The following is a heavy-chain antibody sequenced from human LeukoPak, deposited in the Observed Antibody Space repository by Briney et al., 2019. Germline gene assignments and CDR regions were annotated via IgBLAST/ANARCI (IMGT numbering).Heavy chain of an antibody. V-gene: IGHV3-23*01. CDR2: ISGSVSST. CDR1: GFTLSSYT. Sequence: PGGSLRLSCAAFGFTLSSYTMSWVRQAPGKGLEWVSSISGSVSSTFYAESVKGRFTLSRDNSKNTLYLQMNSLRAEDTAVYYCARDLPIDYWGQGTLVTVSS. CDR3: ARDLPIDY. J-gene: IGHJ4*02.